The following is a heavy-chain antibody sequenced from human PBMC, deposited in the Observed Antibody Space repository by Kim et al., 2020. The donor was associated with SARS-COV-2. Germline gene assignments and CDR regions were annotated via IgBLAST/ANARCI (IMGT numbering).Heavy chain of an antibody. D-gene: IGHD6-19*01. CDR1: GFTFSSYS. V-gene: IGHV3-21*01. J-gene: IGHJ3*02. Sequence: GGSLRLXCAASGFTFSSYSMNWVRQAPGKGLEWVSSISSSSSYIYYADSVKGRFTISRDNAKNSLYLQMNSLRAEDTAVYYCARDVPIAVAGSAFDIWGQGTMVTVSS. CDR2: ISSSSSYI. CDR3: ARDVPIAVAGSAFDI.